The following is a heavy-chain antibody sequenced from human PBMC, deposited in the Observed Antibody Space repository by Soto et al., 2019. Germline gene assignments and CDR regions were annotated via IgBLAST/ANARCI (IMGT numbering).Heavy chain of an antibody. D-gene: IGHD2-15*01. CDR2: IYYSGST. V-gene: IGHV4-59*01. J-gene: IGHJ6*02. CDR1: GGSICSYY. CDR3: ARDRLVVVAASGYYYGMDV. Sequence: QVQLQESGPGLVKPSETLSLTCTVSGGSICSYYWSWIRQPPGKGLEWIGYIYYSGSTNYNPSLKSRVTISVDTSKNQFSLKLSSVTAADTAVYYCARDRLVVVAASGYYYGMDVWGQGTTVTVSS.